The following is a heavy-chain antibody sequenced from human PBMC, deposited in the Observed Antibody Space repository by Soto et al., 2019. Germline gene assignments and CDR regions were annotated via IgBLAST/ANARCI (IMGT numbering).Heavy chain of an antibody. CDR3: ARDFSRSVRFLEWSPPSGGMDV. CDR1: GYTFTSYG. Sequence: ASVKVSCKASGYTFTSYGISWVRQAPGQGLEWMGWISAYNGNTNYAQKLQGRVTMTTDTSTSTAYMELRSLRSDDTAVYYCARDFSRSVRFLEWSPPSGGMDVWGQGTTVTVSS. J-gene: IGHJ6*02. V-gene: IGHV1-18*01. CDR2: ISAYNGNT. D-gene: IGHD3-3*01.